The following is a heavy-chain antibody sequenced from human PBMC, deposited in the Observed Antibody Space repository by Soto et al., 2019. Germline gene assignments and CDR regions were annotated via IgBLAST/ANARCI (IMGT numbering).Heavy chain of an antibody. Sequence: QVQLQESGPGLVKPSQTLSLTCTVSGGSISSGGYYWSWIRQHPGKGLEWIGYIYYSGSTYYNPSLKIRVTIAVDTSKNQFSLKLSSVTAADTAVYYCARARQGGSGRGNWFDPWGQGTLVTVSS. D-gene: IGHD2-15*01. J-gene: IGHJ5*02. CDR2: IYYSGST. CDR1: GGSISSGGYY. V-gene: IGHV4-31*03. CDR3: ARARQGGSGRGNWFDP.